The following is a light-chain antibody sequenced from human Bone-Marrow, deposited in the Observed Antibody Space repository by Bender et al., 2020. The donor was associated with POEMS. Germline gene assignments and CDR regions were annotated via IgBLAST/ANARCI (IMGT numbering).Light chain of an antibody. CDR2: EGS. Sequence: QSALTQPASVSGSPGQSITISCTGTSSDVGNYVLVSWYQHHPGKTPKLIIYEGSQRPSGVSDRFSASKSGNTASLTISGLQAEDEADYYCSSYTSSNTLDFGGGTKVTVV. V-gene: IGLV2-14*02. CDR3: SSYTSSNTLD. CDR1: SSDVGNYVL. J-gene: IGLJ2*01.